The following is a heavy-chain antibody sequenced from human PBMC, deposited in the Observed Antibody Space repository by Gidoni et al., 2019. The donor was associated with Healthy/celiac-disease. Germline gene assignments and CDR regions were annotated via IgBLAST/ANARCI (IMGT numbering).Heavy chain of an antibody. CDR1: GFTFSRYA. V-gene: IGHV3-23*01. D-gene: IGHD6-19*01. CDR2: ISGSGGST. Sequence: EVEIFESGGGVVQPGGSLRLSFAASGFTFSRYAMNWVRQAPGMGLEWVSVISGSGGSTFYADAVKGRFTIYRDNSKNTLYLQMNSMRAEDTAVYYCAKDHPYSSGWYYFDYWGQGTLVTVSS. CDR3: AKDHPYSSGWYYFDY. J-gene: IGHJ4*02.